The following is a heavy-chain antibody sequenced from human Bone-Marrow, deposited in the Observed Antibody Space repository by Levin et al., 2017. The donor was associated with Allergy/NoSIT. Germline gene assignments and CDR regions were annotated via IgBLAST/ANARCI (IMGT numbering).Heavy chain of an antibody. Sequence: SQTLSLTCTVSGASINSADYFWTWIRQPPGKGLEWIGYIYYGGSTHYNPSLKSRVTISVDMSKMQFSLRLSSVTAADTAVYYCVRESYSGFDDFFYGMDAWGQGTTVSVSS. CDR2: IYYGGST. CDR3: VRESYSGFDDFFYGMDA. CDR1: GASINSADYF. J-gene: IGHJ6*01. D-gene: IGHD5-12*01. V-gene: IGHV4-30-4*01.